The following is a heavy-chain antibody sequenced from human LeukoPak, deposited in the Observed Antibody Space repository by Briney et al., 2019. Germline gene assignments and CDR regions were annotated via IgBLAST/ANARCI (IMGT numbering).Heavy chain of an antibody. CDR3: ARDSVQDSYYYYMGV. CDR2: IIMGSGTR. CDR1: GFTSSSYS. J-gene: IGHJ6*03. D-gene: IGHD1-1*01. Sequence: PGGSLRLSCGASGFTSSSYSMNWVRQAQGRGLEWVSYIIMGSGTRYYEDSVKGRFRISRDNSKNSLYLQMNSLRAEDTAVYYCARDSVQDSYYYYMGVWGKGTTVTVSS. V-gene: IGHV3-48*01.